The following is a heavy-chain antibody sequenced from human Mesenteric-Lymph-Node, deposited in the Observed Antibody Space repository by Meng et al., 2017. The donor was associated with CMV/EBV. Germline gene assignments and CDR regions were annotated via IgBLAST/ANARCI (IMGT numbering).Heavy chain of an antibody. CDR3: ARPHYYGSGSSPWFDP. V-gene: IGHV4-39*01. CDR2: IYYSGST. Sequence: QLQLQESGPGLVKPSETLSLTCTVSGGSISSSSYYWGWIRQPPGKGLEWIGSIYYSGSTYYNPSLKSRVTISVDTSKNQFSLKLSSVTAADTAVYYCARPHYYGSGSSPWFDPWGQGILVIFSS. CDR1: GGSISSSSYY. D-gene: IGHD3-10*01. J-gene: IGHJ5*02.